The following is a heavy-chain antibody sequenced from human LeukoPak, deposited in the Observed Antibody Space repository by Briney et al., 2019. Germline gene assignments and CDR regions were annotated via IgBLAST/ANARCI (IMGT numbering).Heavy chain of an antibody. V-gene: IGHV4-34*01. CDR3: ARGLDIVVVPAALGWFDP. Sequence: SETLSLTCAVYGGSFSGYYWSWIRQPPGKGLEWIGEINHSGSTNYNPSLKSRVTISVDTSKNQFSLKLSSVTVADTAVYYCARGLDIVVVPAALGWFDPWGQGTLVTVSS. CDR1: GGSFSGYY. CDR2: INHSGST. J-gene: IGHJ5*02. D-gene: IGHD2-2*03.